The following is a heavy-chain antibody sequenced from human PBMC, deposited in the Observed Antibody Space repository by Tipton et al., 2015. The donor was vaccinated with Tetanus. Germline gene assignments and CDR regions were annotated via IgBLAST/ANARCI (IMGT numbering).Heavy chain of an antibody. J-gene: IGHJ3*01. V-gene: IGHV4-4*07. CDR3: ARRSYCSSSRCFDAFDL. CDR1: RGPISSYY. D-gene: IGHD2-2*01. CDR2: ISNGNT. Sequence: TLSLTCTVSRGPISSYYWSWIRQPAGKGLEWIGHISNGNTDYTPSLKSRVTLSVDTAKNQFSLQLNSVTAADTAVYYCARRSYCSSSRCFDAFDLWGQGTMVTVSS.